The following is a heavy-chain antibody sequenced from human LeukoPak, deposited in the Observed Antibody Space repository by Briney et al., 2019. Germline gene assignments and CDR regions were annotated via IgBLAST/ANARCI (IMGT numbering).Heavy chain of an antibody. CDR1: GFTFSSYW. J-gene: IGHJ4*02. Sequence: QPGGSLRLSCAASGFTFSSYWMHWVRQAPGKGLVWVSRINRDGSSTSHADSVKGRFTISRDNAKNTLYLQMNSLRAEDTAVYYCAREGSSSWLIDYWGQGTLVT. CDR3: AREGSSSWLIDY. D-gene: IGHD6-13*01. V-gene: IGHV3-74*01. CDR2: INRDGSST.